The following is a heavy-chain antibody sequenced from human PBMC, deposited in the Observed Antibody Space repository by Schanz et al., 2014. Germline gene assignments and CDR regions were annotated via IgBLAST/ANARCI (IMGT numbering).Heavy chain of an antibody. CDR3: ARDGEAAAGCDY. J-gene: IGHJ4*02. V-gene: IGHV1-8*02. Sequence: QVQLVQSAPEVKKPGASVKVSCKASGYSFTTYGLNWVRQATGQGLEWMGWMNSKTGNTGYAQRFQGRVTMTRNTSITTAYLELSSLRSGDTAVYYCARDGEAAAGCDYWGQGTLVTVSS. CDR1: GYSFTTYG. CDR2: MNSKTGNT. D-gene: IGHD6-13*01.